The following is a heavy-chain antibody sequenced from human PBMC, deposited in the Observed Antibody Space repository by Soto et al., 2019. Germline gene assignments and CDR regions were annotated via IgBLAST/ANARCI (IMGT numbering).Heavy chain of an antibody. Sequence: PSETLSLTCTVSGGSISSGDYYWSWIRQPPGKGLEWIGYIYYSGSTYYNPSLKSRVTISVDTSKNQFSLKLSSVTAADTAVYYCARVMSGYYQMFDPWGQGTLVTVSS. J-gene: IGHJ5*02. CDR1: GGSISSGDYY. CDR3: ARVMSGYYQMFDP. V-gene: IGHV4-30-4*01. CDR2: IYYSGST. D-gene: IGHD3-22*01.